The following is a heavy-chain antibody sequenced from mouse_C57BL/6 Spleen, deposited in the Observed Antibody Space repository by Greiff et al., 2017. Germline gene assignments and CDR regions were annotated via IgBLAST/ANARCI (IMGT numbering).Heavy chain of an antibody. Sequence: EVNLVESGGDLVKPGGSLKLSCAASGFTFSSYGMSWVRPTPDKRLEWVATISSGGSYTYYPDSVKGRFTISRDNAKNTLYLQMSSLKSEDTAMYYCAREGGYYDAMDYWGQGTSVTVSS. CDR2: ISSGGSYT. V-gene: IGHV5-6*01. J-gene: IGHJ4*01. CDR3: AREGGYYDAMDY. D-gene: IGHD2-2*01. CDR1: GFTFSSYG.